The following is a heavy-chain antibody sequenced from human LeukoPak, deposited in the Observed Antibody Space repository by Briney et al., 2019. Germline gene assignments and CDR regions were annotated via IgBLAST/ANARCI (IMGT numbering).Heavy chain of an antibody. CDR2: IGSSGTTI. Sequence: GGSLRLSCAASGSTFSGYYMSWIRQAPGKGLEWVSYIGSSGTTIYYADSVKGRFTISRDNARNSLYLQMNSLRAEDTAVYYCARAQLTTVTLGYYFDYWGQGTLVTVSS. CDR3: ARAQLTTVTLGYYFDY. J-gene: IGHJ4*02. D-gene: IGHD4-17*01. CDR1: GSTFSGYY. V-gene: IGHV3-11*04.